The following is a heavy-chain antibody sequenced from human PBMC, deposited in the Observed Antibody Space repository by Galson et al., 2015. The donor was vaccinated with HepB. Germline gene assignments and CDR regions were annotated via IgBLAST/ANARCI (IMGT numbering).Heavy chain of an antibody. CDR2: ISVSGDRT. V-gene: IGHV3-23*01. CDR3: ARTQNWNYIV. CDR1: GFTFSTSA. Sequence: SLRLSCAASGFTFSTSAMSWGRQAPGMGLEWVSSISVSGDRTYYADSVEGRFTISRDNSKNMVYLQMDSLRAEDSAEYYCARTQNWNYIVWGQGTTVTVSS. D-gene: IGHD1-7*01. J-gene: IGHJ6*02.